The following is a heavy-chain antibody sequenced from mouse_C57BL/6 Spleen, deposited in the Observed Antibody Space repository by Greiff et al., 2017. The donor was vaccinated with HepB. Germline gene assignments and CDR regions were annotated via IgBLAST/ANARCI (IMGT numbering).Heavy chain of an antibody. CDR3: ARHEGTTDWFAY. D-gene: IGHD1-1*01. V-gene: IGHV1-62-2*01. CDR1: GYTFTEYT. Sequence: VKLVESGAELVKPGASVKLSCKASGYTFTEYTIHWVKQRSGQGLEWIGWFYPGSGSIKYNEKFKDKATLTADKSSSTVYMELSRLTSEDSAVYFCARHEGTTDWFAYWGQVTLVTVSA. J-gene: IGHJ3*01. CDR2: FYPGSGSI.